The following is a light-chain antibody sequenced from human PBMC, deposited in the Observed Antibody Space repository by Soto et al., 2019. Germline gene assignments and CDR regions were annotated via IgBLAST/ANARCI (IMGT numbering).Light chain of an antibody. Sequence: EIVLTQSPATLSLSPGERGTLFCRASQSVNGRLAWYKQKPGQAPTLLIYGVSNRVSGVPYRFSGSGSGTDFTLIINRVQPEDFALYYCQQYGGSPITFGQGTRLEIK. V-gene: IGKV3-20*01. CDR1: QSVNGR. J-gene: IGKJ5*01. CDR3: QQYGGSPIT. CDR2: GVS.